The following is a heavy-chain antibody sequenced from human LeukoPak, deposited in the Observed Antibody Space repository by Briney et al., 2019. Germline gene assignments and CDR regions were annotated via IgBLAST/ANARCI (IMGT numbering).Heavy chain of an antibody. CDR2: IYHSGST. V-gene: IGHV4-30-2*01. D-gene: IGHD3-22*01. J-gene: IGHJ4*02. CDR1: GGSISSGGFS. Sequence: PSQTLSLTCAVSGGSISSGGFSWSWIRQPPGTGLEWIGYIYHSGSTYFNPSLKSRVTISVDRSKNQFSLKLSSVTAADTAVYYCASSSGYYPNKFDYWGQGTLVIVSS. CDR3: ASSSGYYPNKFDY.